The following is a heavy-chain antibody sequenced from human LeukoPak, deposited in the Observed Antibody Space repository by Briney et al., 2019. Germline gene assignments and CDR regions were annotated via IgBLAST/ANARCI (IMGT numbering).Heavy chain of an antibody. CDR1: GGSFSSYY. CDR3: ARHERIAAAGSPSFDY. J-gene: IGHJ4*02. V-gene: IGHV4-59*08. Sequence: SETLSLTCAVYGGSFSSYYWSWIRQPPGKGLEWIGYIYYSGSTNYNPSLKSRVTISVDTSKNQFSLKLSSVTAADTAVYYCARHERIAAAGSPSFDYWGEGTLVTVSS. CDR2: IYYSGST. D-gene: IGHD6-13*01.